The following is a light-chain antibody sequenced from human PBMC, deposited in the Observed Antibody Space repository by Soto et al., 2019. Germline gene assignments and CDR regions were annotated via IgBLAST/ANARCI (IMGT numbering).Light chain of an antibody. CDR3: QQYNNWHSYT. Sequence: EILMTQSPSTLAVSPGERATLSCRASQSVSSELAWYQQKPGQAPRLLIYGASTRATGIPARFSGSGSGTEFTLTISSLQYEDFAVYYCQQYNNWHSYTFGQGTKVDIK. CDR2: GAS. J-gene: IGKJ2*01. CDR1: QSVSSE. V-gene: IGKV3-15*01.